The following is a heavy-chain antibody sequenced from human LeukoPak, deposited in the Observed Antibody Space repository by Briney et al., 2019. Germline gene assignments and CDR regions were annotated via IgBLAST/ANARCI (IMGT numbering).Heavy chain of an antibody. D-gene: IGHD5-18*01. CDR1: GGSISSSSYY. CDR2: IHYSGST. V-gene: IGHV4-39*01. Sequence: SETLSLTCTVSGGSISSSSYYWGWIRQPPGKGLEWIGSIHYSGSTYYNPSLKSRVTISVDTSKNQFSLKLSSVTAADTAVYYCARSSMQLWLLAYWGQGTLVTVSS. CDR3: ARSSMQLWLLAY. J-gene: IGHJ4*02.